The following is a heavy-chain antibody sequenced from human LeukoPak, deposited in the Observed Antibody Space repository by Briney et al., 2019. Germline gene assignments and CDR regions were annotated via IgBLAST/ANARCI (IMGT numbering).Heavy chain of an antibody. CDR3: AKVPILLLFGGDY. D-gene: IGHD3-10*01. V-gene: IGHV3-30*02. CDR1: GFTFSSYG. J-gene: IGHJ4*02. CDR2: IQYDGSNK. Sequence: GESLKISCAASGFTFSSYGMHWVRQTPGKGLEWVAFIQYDGSNKYYADSVKGRFTISRDNSRNTLYLQMNSLRAEDTAVYYCAKVPILLLFGGDYWGQGTLVTVSS.